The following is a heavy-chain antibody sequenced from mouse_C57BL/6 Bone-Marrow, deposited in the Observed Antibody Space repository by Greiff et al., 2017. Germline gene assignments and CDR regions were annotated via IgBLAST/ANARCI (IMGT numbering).Heavy chain of an antibody. D-gene: IGHD2-4*01. V-gene: IGHV1-50*01. CDR1: GYTFTSYW. CDR2: IDPSDSYT. CDR3: ARDDYARFAY. J-gene: IGHJ3*01. Sequence: QVQLQQPGAELVKPGASVKLSCKASGYTFTSYWMQWVKQRPGQGLEWIGEIDPSDSYTNYNKKFKGKATLTVDTSSSTAYMQLSSLTSEDAAVYYCARDDYARFAYWGQGTLVTVSA.